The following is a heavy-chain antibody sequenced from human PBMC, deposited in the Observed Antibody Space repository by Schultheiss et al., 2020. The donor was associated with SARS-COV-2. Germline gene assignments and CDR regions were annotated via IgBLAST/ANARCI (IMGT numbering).Heavy chain of an antibody. D-gene: IGHD3-22*01. CDR2: VHYSGTT. Sequence: TLSLTCTVSGGSISSYYWSWIRQPAGKGLEWIGSVHYSGTTKYSPSLESRATMSVDTSKNQFSLKLSSVTAADTAVYYCARHVPGSSGYYYYYYYGMDVWGQGTTVTVSS. V-gene: IGHV4-59*08. J-gene: IGHJ6*02. CDR1: GGSISSYY. CDR3: ARHVPGSSGYYYYYYYGMDV.